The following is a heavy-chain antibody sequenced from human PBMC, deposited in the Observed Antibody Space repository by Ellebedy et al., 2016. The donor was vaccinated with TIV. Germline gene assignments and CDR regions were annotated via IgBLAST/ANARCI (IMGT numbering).Heavy chain of an antibody. D-gene: IGHD3-9*01. CDR3: ATDRGYFTFDY. Sequence: GESLKISCSASGFTFSNYGMSWVRQAPGKGLEWLANIKQDGSEKYYVDSVKGRFTISRDNAKNSLYPQMNSLRADDTAVYYCATDRGYFTFDYWGQGSLITVSS. CDR2: IKQDGSEK. J-gene: IGHJ4*02. V-gene: IGHV3-7*03. CDR1: GFTFSNYG.